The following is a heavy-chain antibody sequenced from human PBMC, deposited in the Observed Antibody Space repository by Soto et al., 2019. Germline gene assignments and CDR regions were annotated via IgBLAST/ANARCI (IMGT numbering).Heavy chain of an antibody. CDR3: ARDGLELVRYCYYGMDV. J-gene: IGHJ6*01. Sequence: ASVKVSCKASGYTFTRYDINWVRQATGQGLEWMGWMNPNSGNTGYAQKFQGRVTMTRNTSISTAYMELSSLRSEDTAVYYCARDGLELVRYCYYGMDVWGQGTTVTASS. CDR2: MNPNSGNT. V-gene: IGHV1-8*01. CDR1: GYTFTRYD. D-gene: IGHD1-26*01.